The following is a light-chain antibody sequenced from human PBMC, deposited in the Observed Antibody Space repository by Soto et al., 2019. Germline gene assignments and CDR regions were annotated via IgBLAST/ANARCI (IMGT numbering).Light chain of an antibody. CDR1: QTISGSY. Sequence: EIVLTQSPGTLSLSPGERATLSCRASQTISGSYLAWFQQRPGQAPRLLIYGASSRATGIPDRFSGSESGADFTLTISRLEPEAFAVYYCHQYADSPRTFGQGTRVEIK. CDR2: GAS. CDR3: HQYADSPRT. V-gene: IGKV3-20*01. J-gene: IGKJ1*01.